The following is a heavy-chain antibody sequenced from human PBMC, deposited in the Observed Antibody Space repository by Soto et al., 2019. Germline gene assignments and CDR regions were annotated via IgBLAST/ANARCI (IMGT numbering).Heavy chain of an antibody. J-gene: IGHJ3*02. CDR2: ISAYNGNT. V-gene: IGHV1-18*01. CDR1: GYTLTSYG. CDR3: ARDHQITIFGVVIPHDAFDI. Sequence: GASVKVSCKASGYTLTSYGISWVRQAPGQGLEWMGWISAYNGNTNYAQKLQGRVTMTTDTSTSTAYMELRSLRSDDTAVYYCARDHQITIFGVVIPHDAFDIWGQGTMVTVSS. D-gene: IGHD3-3*01.